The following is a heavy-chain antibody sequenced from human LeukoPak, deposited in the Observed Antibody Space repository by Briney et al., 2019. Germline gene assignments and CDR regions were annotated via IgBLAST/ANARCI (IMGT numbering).Heavy chain of an antibody. CDR2: IYYSGST. J-gene: IGHJ4*02. D-gene: IGHD6-13*01. Sequence: PSETLSLTCTVSGGSISRSRDYWGWIRQPPGKGLEWIGSIYYSGSTYSNPSLKSRVTISVDTSKNQFSLKLSSVTAADTAVYYCASHIAAAGPRTYDDYWGQGTLVTVSS. V-gene: IGHV4-39*07. CDR1: GGSISRSRDY. CDR3: ASHIAAAGPRTYDDY.